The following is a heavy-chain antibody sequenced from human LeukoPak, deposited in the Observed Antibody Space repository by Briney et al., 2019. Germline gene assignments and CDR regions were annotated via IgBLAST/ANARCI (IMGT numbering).Heavy chain of an antibody. CDR2: IYPGDSDT. D-gene: IGHD4-17*01. Sequence: GESLKISCKGSGYKFTNYWIGWVRQMPGKGLEWMGIIYPGDSDTRYSPSFQGQVTISADKSISTAYLQWSSLKASDTAMYYCARPLAYGDPPGRYFDYWGQGTLVTVSS. CDR1: GYKFTNYW. J-gene: IGHJ4*02. CDR3: ARPLAYGDPPGRYFDY. V-gene: IGHV5-51*01.